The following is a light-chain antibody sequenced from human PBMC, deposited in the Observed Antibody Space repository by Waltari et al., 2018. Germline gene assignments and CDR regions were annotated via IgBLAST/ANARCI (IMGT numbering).Light chain of an antibody. V-gene: IGKV3-11*01. CDR2: DAY. J-gene: IGKJ1*01. CDR3: LQRSLWPWT. Sequence: IVLTQSPATLSLSPGERATLSCRASQTVSTYLAWFQQKPGQAPRLLIYDAYNRAPGIPARFSGRGSGTDFSLTISSRGPEDFAVYYCLQRSLWPWTFGQGTKVAVK. CDR1: QTVSTY.